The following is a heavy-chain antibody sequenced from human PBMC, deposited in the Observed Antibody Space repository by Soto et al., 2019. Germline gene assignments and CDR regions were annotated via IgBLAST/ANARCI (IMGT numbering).Heavy chain of an antibody. CDR2: TYYRSKWFS. CDR1: GDIVSSNSAS. D-gene: IGHD6-19*01. Sequence: PSQTLSLTCAISGDIVSSNSASWNWIRQSPSRGLEWLGRTYYRSKWFSDYAVSVESRITITPDTSKNQFSLQLSSVTPEDTAMYYCTRVKAVDGYPFDFWGQGTMVTVSS. J-gene: IGHJ3*01. CDR3: TRVKAVDGYPFDF. V-gene: IGHV6-1*01.